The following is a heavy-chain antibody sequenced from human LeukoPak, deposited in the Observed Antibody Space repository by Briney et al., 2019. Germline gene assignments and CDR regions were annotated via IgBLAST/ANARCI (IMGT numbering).Heavy chain of an antibody. CDR2: IKQDGNEK. V-gene: IGHV3-7*03. CDR1: GFTFSNHW. CDR3: ARESSGDSSGWYFY. Sequence: PGGSLRLSCAASGFTFSNHWMSWVRQVPGKGLEWVANIKQDGNEKYSVDSVKGRFTISRDNSKNTLYLQMNSLRAEDTAVYYCARESSGDSSGWYFYWGQGTLVTVSS. J-gene: IGHJ4*02. D-gene: IGHD6-19*01.